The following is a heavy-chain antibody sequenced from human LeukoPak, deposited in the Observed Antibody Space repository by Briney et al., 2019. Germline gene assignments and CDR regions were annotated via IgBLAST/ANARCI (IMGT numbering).Heavy chain of an antibody. CDR1: GFTVSSNY. V-gene: IGHV3-53*01. CDR3: ARFTYYDFWSGYLAFSRYGMDV. D-gene: IGHD3-3*01. Sequence: GGSLRLSCAASGFTVSSNYMSWVRQAPGKGLECVSDIYSGGITYYADSVKGRITISRDNSKNTLYIQMNSLRAEDTAVYYCARFTYYDFWSGYLAFSRYGMDVWGQGTTVTVSS. J-gene: IGHJ6*02. CDR2: IYSGGIT.